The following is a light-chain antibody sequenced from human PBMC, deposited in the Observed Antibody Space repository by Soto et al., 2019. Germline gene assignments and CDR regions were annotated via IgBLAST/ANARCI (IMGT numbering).Light chain of an antibody. CDR1: QSISSR. Sequence: DIQRTQSPSTMSASVGDRVTITCRASQSISSRLAWYQQKPGKAPKFLVYDASNLESGVPSRFSGSGSGTEGTLTISSLKTDDVATYYCQQYNSYSVTFGQGTKVDI. CDR3: QQYNSYSVT. CDR2: DAS. V-gene: IGKV1-5*01. J-gene: IGKJ1*01.